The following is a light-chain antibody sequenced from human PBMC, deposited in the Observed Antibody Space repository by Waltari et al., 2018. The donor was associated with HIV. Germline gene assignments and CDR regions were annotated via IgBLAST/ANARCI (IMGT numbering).Light chain of an antibody. CDR2: RNN. J-gene: IGLJ2*01. CDR3: AAWDDRLSGRL. V-gene: IGLV1-47*01. CDR1: SSNVRNNY. Sequence: QSVLAQPRSVSGTPGQRVNISCSGSSSNVRNNYVYWYQQVPGVAPKLLIYRNNQRPSGVPDRFSGSKSGTSASLAISGLRTKDEAEYYCAAWDDRLSGRLFGGGTKVTVL.